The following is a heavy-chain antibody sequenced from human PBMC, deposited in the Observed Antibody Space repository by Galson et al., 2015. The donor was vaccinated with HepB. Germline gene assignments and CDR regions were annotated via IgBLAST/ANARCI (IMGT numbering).Heavy chain of an antibody. V-gene: IGHV1-46*04. J-gene: IGHJ4*02. CDR2: INPSGGST. Sequence: SVKVSCKASGYTFTSYYMHWVRQAPGQGLEWMGIINPSGGSTSYAQKLQGRVTMTRDTSTSTVYMELSSLRSEDTAVYYCARGPLRAVVTLTDEFDYWGQGTLVTVSS. D-gene: IGHD4-23*01. CDR1: GYTFTSYY. CDR3: ARGPLRAVVTLTDEFDY.